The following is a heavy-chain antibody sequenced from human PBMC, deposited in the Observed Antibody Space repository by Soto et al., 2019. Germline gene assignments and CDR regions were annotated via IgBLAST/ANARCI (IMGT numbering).Heavy chain of an antibody. CDR1: GYTFTSYG. V-gene: IGHV1-18*01. D-gene: IGHD4-17*01. J-gene: IGHJ4*02. CDR3: ARDLHGDPYY. CDR2: ISAYSGNT. Sequence: QVQLVQSGAEVKKPGASVKVSCKASGYTFTSYGISWVRQAPGQGLERMGWISAYSGNTNYAQKLQSSVTVTTDTSTSTAYMELSSLRSDDKAVYYCARDLHGDPYYWGQGTLVTVSS.